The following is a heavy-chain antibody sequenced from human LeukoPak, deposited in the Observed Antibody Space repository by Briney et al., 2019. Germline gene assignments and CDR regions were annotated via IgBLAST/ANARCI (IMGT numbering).Heavy chain of an antibody. CDR3: ARCGGEIVATITPWFDP. J-gene: IGHJ5*02. CDR2: IIPIFGTA. D-gene: IGHD5-12*01. V-gene: IGHV1-69*13. CDR1: GGTFSSYA. Sequence: GASVKVSCKASGGTFSSYAISWVRQAPGQGLEWMGGIIPIFGTANYAQKFQGRVTITADESTSTAYMELSSLRSEDTAVYYCARCGGEIVATITPWFDPWGQGTLVTVSS.